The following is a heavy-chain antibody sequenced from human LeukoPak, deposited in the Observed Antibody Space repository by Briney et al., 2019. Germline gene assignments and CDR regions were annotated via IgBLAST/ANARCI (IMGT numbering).Heavy chain of an antibody. CDR3: AHSSYYDTTGYSWPDWYFDL. J-gene: IGHJ2*01. CDR2: IYWDDDK. D-gene: IGHD3-22*01. CDR1: GFSLNTSGVG. V-gene: IGHV2-5*02. Sequence: SGPTLVKPTQTLTLTCTFSGFSLNTSGVGGGWIRQPPGKALEWLALIYWDDDKRYRPSLKSRLTITKDTSKNQVVLTMTNMDPVDTATYYCAHSSYYDTTGYSWPDWYFDLWGRGALVTVSS.